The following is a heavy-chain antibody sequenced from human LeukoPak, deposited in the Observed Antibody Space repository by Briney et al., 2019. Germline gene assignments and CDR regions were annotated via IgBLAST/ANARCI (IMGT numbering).Heavy chain of an antibody. CDR2: ISSSGSTI. CDR1: GFTFSDYY. Sequence: GGSLRLSCAASGFTFSDYYMSWIRQAPGKGLEWVSYISSSGSTIYYADSVKGRFTISRDNAKNSLYLQMNSLRAEDTAVFYCARASFMITFGGVTVWGQGTMVTVSS. V-gene: IGHV3-11*01. D-gene: IGHD3-16*01. CDR3: ARASFMITFGGVTV. J-gene: IGHJ3*01.